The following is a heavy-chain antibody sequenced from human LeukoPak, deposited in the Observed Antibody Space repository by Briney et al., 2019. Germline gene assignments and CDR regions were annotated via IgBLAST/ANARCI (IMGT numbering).Heavy chain of an antibody. V-gene: IGHV3-21*01. D-gene: IGHD1-14*01. CDR1: GFTFSDYT. CDR3: ARDRAGARTAFDY. Sequence: PGGSLRLSCTASGFTFSDYTMNWVRQAPGKGLEWVSSISPSSSYMYYADSVKGRFTISRDNAKNSLYLQMDSLRAEDTAVYYCARDRAGARTAFDYWGQGTLVTVSS. J-gene: IGHJ4*02. CDR2: ISPSSSYM.